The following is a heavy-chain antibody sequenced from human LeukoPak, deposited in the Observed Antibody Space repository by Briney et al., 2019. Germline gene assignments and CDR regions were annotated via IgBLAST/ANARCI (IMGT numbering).Heavy chain of an antibody. J-gene: IGHJ4*02. CDR2: FYTRGST. Sequence: SQTLSLTCTVSGGSISSGSYYWSWIRQPAGKGLEWVGRFYTRGSTNYNPSLKSRVTISVDTSKNQFSLKLSSVTAADTAVYYCARQEGTPPNYFDYWGQGTLVTVSS. D-gene: IGHD1-1*01. V-gene: IGHV4-61*02. CDR3: ARQEGTPPNYFDY. CDR1: GGSISSGSYY.